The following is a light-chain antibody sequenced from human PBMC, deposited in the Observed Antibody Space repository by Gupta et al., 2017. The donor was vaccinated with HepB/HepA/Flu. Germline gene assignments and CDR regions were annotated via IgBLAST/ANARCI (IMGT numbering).Light chain of an antibody. V-gene: IGKV3-20*01. CDR1: QSVSKSK. Sequence: EIVLTQSPVTLSLSPGERATLSCRARQSVSKSKLAWYQQKPGQAPRLLIYGASSRATGIPDRFSGSVCGTEFTLTIIRREPEDFAMYYCQQEGSSPLTFGQGTLMEIK. J-gene: IGKJ5*01. CDR2: GAS. CDR3: QQEGSSPLT.